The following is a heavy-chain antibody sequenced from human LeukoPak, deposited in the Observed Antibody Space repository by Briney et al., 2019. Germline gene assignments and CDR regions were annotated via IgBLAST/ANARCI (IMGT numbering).Heavy chain of an antibody. CDR3: AREIVRGVPGW. D-gene: IGHD3-10*01. Sequence: SETLSPTCAVPGYSISSGYHWGWTRQTPGKGLEWIGSLYAAGNTYYSPSLKSRATISLDKSKNLFSLELRSVTAADTAVYYCAREIVRGVPGWWGQGTLVTVSS. CDR2: LYAAGNT. J-gene: IGHJ4*02. CDR1: GYSISSGYH. V-gene: IGHV4-38-2*02.